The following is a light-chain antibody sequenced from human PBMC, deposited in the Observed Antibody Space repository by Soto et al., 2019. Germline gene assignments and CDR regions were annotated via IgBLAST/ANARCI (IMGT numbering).Light chain of an antibody. Sequence: QSVLTQPASVSGSPGQSITISCTGTSSDVGSYNLVSWYQQHPGKAPKLMIYEVTKRPSGAPNRFSGSKSGNTASLTISGLQAEDEADYYCCSYAGSSTYVFGSGTKLTVL. CDR2: EVT. J-gene: IGLJ1*01. CDR1: SSDVGSYNL. V-gene: IGLV2-23*02. CDR3: CSYAGSSTYV.